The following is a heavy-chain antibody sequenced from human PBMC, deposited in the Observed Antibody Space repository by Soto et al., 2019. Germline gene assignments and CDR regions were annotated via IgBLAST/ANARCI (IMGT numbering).Heavy chain of an antibody. CDR1: GFTFSKYA. CDR2: ISGDSRNT. V-gene: IGHV3-23*01. D-gene: IGHD6-13*01. J-gene: IGHJ4*02. CDR3: AKTSSSSWGVFDN. Sequence: EVQLLESGGVLVQPGGSLRLSCAASGFTFSKYAMTWVRQAPGKGLEWVSTISGDSRNTFFADSVKGRFTISRDNSENTLYLQVNSLSAEDAALYYCAKTSSSSWGVFDNWGQGTLLTVSS.